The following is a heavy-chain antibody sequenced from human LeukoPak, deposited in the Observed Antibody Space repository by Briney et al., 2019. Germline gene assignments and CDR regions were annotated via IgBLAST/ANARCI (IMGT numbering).Heavy chain of an antibody. CDR1: GFTFSSYA. CDR3: ATHLSGWKERDAFDI. Sequence: QPGGSVRLSCAGSGFTFSSYAMSWVRQAPGKGLEWVSAISGSGGSTYYADSVKGRFTISRDNSKNTLYLQMNSLRAEDTAVYYCATHLSGWKERDAFDIWGQGTMVTVSS. V-gene: IGHV3-23*01. J-gene: IGHJ3*02. D-gene: IGHD1-26*01. CDR2: ISGSGGST.